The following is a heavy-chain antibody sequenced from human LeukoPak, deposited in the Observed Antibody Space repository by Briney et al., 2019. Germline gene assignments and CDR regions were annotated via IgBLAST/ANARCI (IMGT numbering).Heavy chain of an antibody. CDR3: ARAHTSGWSGDY. CDR2: IYPGDSDT. D-gene: IGHD6-19*01. J-gene: IGHJ4*02. CDR1: GYSFTGYW. V-gene: IGHV5-51*01. Sequence: NHGESLKISCKGSGYSFTGYWIVWVRHMPAKGLEWMGIIYPGDSDTRYSPTFQGQVTISADKSISTAYLHWSSLKASDTAMYYCARAHTSGWSGDYWGQGTLVTVSS.